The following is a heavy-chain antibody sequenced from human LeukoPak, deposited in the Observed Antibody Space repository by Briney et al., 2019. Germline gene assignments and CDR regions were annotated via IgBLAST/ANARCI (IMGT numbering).Heavy chain of an antibody. V-gene: IGHV1-2*02. Sequence: ASVKVSCKSSGYTFTSYDINWVRQATGQGLEWMGWINPNSGGTNYAQKFQGRVTMTRDTSISTAYMELSRLRSDDTAVYYCARKTGGLDPWGQGTLVPSPQ. CDR3: ARKTGGLDP. CDR1: GYTFTSYD. D-gene: IGHD3-16*01. J-gene: IGHJ5*02. CDR2: INPNSGGT.